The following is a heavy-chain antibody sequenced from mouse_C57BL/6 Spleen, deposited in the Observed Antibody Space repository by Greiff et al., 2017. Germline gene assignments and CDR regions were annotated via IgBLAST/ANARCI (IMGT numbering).Heavy chain of an antibody. CDR2: LNYDGSST. CDR1: GFTFSDYY. J-gene: IGHJ1*03. D-gene: IGHD2-4*01. CDR3: ARDGHDYDGYCDV. Sequence: EVQGVASEGGLVQPGSSMTLSCTASGFTFSDYYMAWVRQVPEKGLEWVANLNYDGSSTYYLDSLNSRFIISRDTATNILYLQMSSLTYEDTATYYCARDGHDYDGYCDVWGTGTTVTVPS. V-gene: IGHV5-16*01.